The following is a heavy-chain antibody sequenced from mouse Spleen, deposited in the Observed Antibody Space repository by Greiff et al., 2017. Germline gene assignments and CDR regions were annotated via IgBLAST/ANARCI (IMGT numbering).Heavy chain of an antibody. CDR2: ISSGSSTI. V-gene: IGHV5-17*01. CDR1: GFTFSDYG. D-gene: IGHD1-1*01. CDR3: EKITTVVATE. Sequence: EVKLVESGGGLVKPGGSLKLSCAASGFTFSDYGMHWVRQAPEKGLEWVAYISSGSSTIYYADTVKGRFTISRDNAKNTLFLQMTSLRSEDTAMYYCEKITTVVATEWGQGTLVTVSA. J-gene: IGHJ3*02.